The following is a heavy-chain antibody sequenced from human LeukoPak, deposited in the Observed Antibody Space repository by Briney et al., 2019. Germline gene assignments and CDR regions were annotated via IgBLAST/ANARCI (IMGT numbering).Heavy chain of an antibody. CDR3: VRESLVWSGHGIGRPLDV. V-gene: IGHV3-7*01. D-gene: IGHD3-3*01. CDR1: GFTFSDYW. Sequence: PGGSLRLSCAGSGFTFSDYWTTWVRQAPGKGLEWVANIREDGSDKYYVDSVKGRFAISRDNADNSLFLQMNNLRAEDTAVYYCVRESLVWSGHGIGRPLDVWGKGTTVTVSS. CDR2: IREDGSDK. J-gene: IGHJ6*04.